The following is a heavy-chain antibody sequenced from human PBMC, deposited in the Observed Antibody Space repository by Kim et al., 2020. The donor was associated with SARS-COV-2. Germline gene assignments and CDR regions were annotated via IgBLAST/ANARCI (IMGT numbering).Heavy chain of an antibody. D-gene: IGHD3-16*02. Sequence: SETLSLTCTVSGGSISSYYWSWIRQPAGKGLEWIGRIYTSGSTNYNPSLKSRVTMSVDTSKNQFSLKLSSVTAADTAVYYCARVKPLTEFSNWFDPWGQGTLVTVSS. V-gene: IGHV4-4*07. CDR2: IYTSGST. CDR1: GGSISSYY. CDR3: ARVKPLTEFSNWFDP. J-gene: IGHJ5*02.